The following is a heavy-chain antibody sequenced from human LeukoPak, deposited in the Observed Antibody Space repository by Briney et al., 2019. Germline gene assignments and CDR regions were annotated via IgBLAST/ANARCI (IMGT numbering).Heavy chain of an antibody. V-gene: IGHV4-61*01. Sequence: PSETLSLTCTVSGGSVSSGSYYWSWIRQPPGKGLEWIGEINHSGSTNYNPSLKSRVTISVDTSKNQFSLKLSSVTAADTAVYYCARGVVGATIFDVNWFDPWGQGTLVTVSS. CDR1: GGSVSSGSYY. J-gene: IGHJ5*02. CDR2: INHSGST. CDR3: ARGVVGATIFDVNWFDP. D-gene: IGHD1-26*01.